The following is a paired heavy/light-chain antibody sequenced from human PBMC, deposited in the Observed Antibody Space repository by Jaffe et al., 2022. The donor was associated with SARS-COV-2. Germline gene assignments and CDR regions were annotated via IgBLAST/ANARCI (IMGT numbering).Heavy chain of an antibody. CDR1: GFTFSNAW. D-gene: IGHD2-15*01. CDR2: IKSKTDGGTT. V-gene: IGHV3-15*01. J-gene: IGHJ6*02. CDR3: TTDNRRSRYCSGGSCYSGYYYYGMDV. Sequence: EVQLVESGGGLVKPGGSLRLSCAASGFTFSNAWMSWVRQAPGKGLEWVGRIKSKTDGGTTDYAAPVKGRFTISRDDSKNTLYLQMNSLKTEDTAVYYCTTDNRRSRYCSGGSCYSGYYYYGMDVWGQGTTVTVSS.
Light chain of an antibody. J-gene: IGKJ2*01. Sequence: EIVLTQSPGTLSLSPGERATLSCRASQSVSSSYLAWYQQKPGQAPRLLIYGASSRATGIPDRFSGSGSGTDFTLTISRLEPEDFAVYYCQQYGSSPPGYTFGQGTKLEIK. CDR3: QQYGSSPPGYT. CDR1: QSVSSSY. CDR2: GAS. V-gene: IGKV3-20*01.